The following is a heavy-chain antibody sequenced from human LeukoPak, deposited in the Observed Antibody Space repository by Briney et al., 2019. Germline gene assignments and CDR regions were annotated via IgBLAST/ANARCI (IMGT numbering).Heavy chain of an antibody. D-gene: IGHD3-3*01. J-gene: IGHJ4*02. CDR3: ARQRFLEWYFDY. CDR2: INYSGST. Sequence: PSETLSLTCTVSGGSISSYYWSWIRQPPGKGLEWIGYINYSGSTNYNPSLKSRVTISVDTSKNQFSLKLSAVTAADTAVYYCARQRFLEWYFDYWGQGTLVTVSS. CDR1: GGSISSYY. V-gene: IGHV4-59*08.